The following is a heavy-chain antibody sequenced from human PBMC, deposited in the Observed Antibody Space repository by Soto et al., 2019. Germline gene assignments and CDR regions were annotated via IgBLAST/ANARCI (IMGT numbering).Heavy chain of an antibody. Sequence: QVPLVESGGGVVQPGRSPRLSCAASGFTFSSYGMHWVRQAPGKGLEWVAVISYDGSNKYYADSVKGRFTISRDNSKNTLYLQMNSLRAEDTAVYYCAKRVECSGGSCYTATVAFHYGMDVWGQGTTVTVSS. CDR3: AKRVECSGGSCYTATVAFHYGMDV. D-gene: IGHD2-15*01. CDR1: GFTFSSYG. CDR2: ISYDGSNK. J-gene: IGHJ6*02. V-gene: IGHV3-30*18.